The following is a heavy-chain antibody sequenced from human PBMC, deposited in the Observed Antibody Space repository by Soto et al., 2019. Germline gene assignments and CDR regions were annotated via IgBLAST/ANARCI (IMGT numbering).Heavy chain of an antibody. CDR3: ARGGYCTNGVCQYWYFDL. Sequence: QVQLVQSGAEVKKPGSSVKVSCKASGGTFSSYAISWVRQAPGQGLEWMGGIIPIFGTANYAQNFKGRVTITADKSKNTAYMELSSLRSEDTAVYYCARGGYCTNGVCQYWYFDLWGRGTLVTVSS. J-gene: IGHJ2*01. CDR1: GGTFSSYA. V-gene: IGHV1-69*06. D-gene: IGHD2-8*01. CDR2: IIPIFGTA.